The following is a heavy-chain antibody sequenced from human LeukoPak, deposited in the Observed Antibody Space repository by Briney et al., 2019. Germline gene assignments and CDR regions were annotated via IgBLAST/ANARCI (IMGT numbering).Heavy chain of an antibody. CDR3: ARDGKVPAAPNESWYFDL. V-gene: IGHV4-61*02. CDR1: GGSISSGSYY. J-gene: IGHJ2*01. Sequence: PSETLSLTCTVSGGSISSGSYYWSWIRQPAGKGLEWIGRIYTSGSTNYNPSLKSRVTISVDTSKNQFSLKLSSVTAADTAVYYCARDGKVPAAPNESWYFDLWGRGTLVTVSS. CDR2: IYTSGST. D-gene: IGHD2-2*01.